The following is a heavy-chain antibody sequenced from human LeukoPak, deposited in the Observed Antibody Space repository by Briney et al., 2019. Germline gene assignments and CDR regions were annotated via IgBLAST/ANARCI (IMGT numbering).Heavy chain of an antibody. CDR2: INPNSGGT. D-gene: IGHD2-2*02. J-gene: IGHJ5*02. CDR3: ARDHGRRYCSSTSCYMRGNWFDP. V-gene: IGHV1-2*02. CDR1: GYTFTCYY. Sequence: ASVKLSCKSSGYTFTCYYMHWVRQAPGQGLEWMGWINPNSGGTDYSQKFQGRVSMTRDTSIRTAYMELNRLRSDDTAVYYCARDHGRRYCSSTSCYMRGNWFDPWGQGTLVTVSS.